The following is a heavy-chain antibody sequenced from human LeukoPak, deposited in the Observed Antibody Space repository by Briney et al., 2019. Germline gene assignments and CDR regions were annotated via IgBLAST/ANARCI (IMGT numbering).Heavy chain of an antibody. V-gene: IGHV3-74*01. Sequence: GGSLRLSCAASGFTFSSYWMHWVRQAPGKGLVWVSRINSDGSSTSYADSVKGRFTISRDNAKNTLYLQMNSLRGEDTAVYYCARDYQLYGMDVWGQGTTVTVSS. CDR3: ARDYQLYGMDV. CDR2: INSDGSST. CDR1: GFTFSSYW. D-gene: IGHD2-2*01. J-gene: IGHJ6*02.